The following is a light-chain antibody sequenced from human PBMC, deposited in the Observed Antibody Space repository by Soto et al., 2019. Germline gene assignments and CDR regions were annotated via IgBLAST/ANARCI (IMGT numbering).Light chain of an antibody. Sequence: QSVLTPPPSVSGAPGQRVTISCTGSSSKIGAGYDVHWYQQLPGPAPKRLIYGNSNRPSGVPDRFSGSKSGTSASLAITVLQAEDEADYYCHSYDSSLSGVVFGGGTKLPVL. V-gene: IGLV1-40*01. CDR1: SSKIGAGYD. CDR2: GNS. CDR3: HSYDSSLSGVV. J-gene: IGLJ2*01.